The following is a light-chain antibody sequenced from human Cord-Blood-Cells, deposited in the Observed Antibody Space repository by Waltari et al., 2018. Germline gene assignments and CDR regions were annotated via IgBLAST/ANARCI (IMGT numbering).Light chain of an antibody. V-gene: IGLV2-14*01. CDR1: SRDGGGYYF. CDR3: SSYTSSSTVV. Sequence: QSALTPPASVSGSPGQSITIPCPGTSRDGGGYYFFSWYQQHPGKAPKLMIYDVSNRPSGVSNRFSGSKSGNTASLTISGLQAEDEADYYCSSYTSSSTVVFGGGTKLTVL. J-gene: IGLJ2*01. CDR2: DVS.